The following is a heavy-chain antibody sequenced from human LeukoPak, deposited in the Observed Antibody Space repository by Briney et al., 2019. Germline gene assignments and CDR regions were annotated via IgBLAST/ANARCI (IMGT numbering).Heavy chain of an antibody. Sequence: GDSLRLSCAASGFTFTKYWMTWVRQAPGKGLEWVGNIKQDGSDKNYMDSVKGRFTISRDNTKNSVYLQMSSLRAEDTAVYYCARGARYGDLLPSYYFDYWGQGTLVTVSS. V-gene: IGHV3-7*01. CDR2: IKQDGSDK. D-gene: IGHD4-17*01. CDR1: GFTFTKYW. J-gene: IGHJ4*02. CDR3: ARGARYGDLLPSYYFDY.